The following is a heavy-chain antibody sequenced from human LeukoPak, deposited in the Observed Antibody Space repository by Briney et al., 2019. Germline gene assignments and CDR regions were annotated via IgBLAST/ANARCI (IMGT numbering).Heavy chain of an antibody. CDR3: AKSRGVTTEY. V-gene: IGHV3-21*04. CDR1: GFTFSSYS. D-gene: IGHD4-17*01. Sequence: GGSLRLSCAASGFTFSSYSMNWVRQAPGKGLEWVSSISSSSSYIYYADSVKGRFTISRDNAKNSPYLQMNSLRAEDTAVYYCAKSRGVTTEYWGQGTLVTVSS. J-gene: IGHJ4*02. CDR2: ISSSSSYI.